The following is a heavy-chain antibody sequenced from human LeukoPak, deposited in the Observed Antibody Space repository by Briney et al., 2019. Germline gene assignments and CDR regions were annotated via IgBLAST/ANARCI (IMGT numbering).Heavy chain of an antibody. Sequence: PSETLSLTCSVSGVSITASSFYWGWIRQPPGKGVEWIGTIHYTGSTYYNPSLRSRVTISVDTSRNQFSLKLSSVTAADTAIYFCASRVVVIQYWGQGTLVTVSS. D-gene: IGHD3-22*01. CDR3: ASRVVVIQY. CDR1: GVSITASSFY. CDR2: IHYTGST. J-gene: IGHJ4*02. V-gene: IGHV4-39*01.